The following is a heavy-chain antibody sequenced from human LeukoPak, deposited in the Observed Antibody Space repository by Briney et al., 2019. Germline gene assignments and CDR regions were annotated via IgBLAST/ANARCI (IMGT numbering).Heavy chain of an antibody. V-gene: IGHV3-74*01. J-gene: IGHJ3*02. CDR2: IISDGSSV. CDR3: ASPIAVAANTNAFDI. D-gene: IGHD6-19*01. Sequence: GGSLRLSCTASGFTFSDYWMHWVRQAPGKGPVWVSRIISDGSSVSYVDSVKGRFTMSRDNAKNTLYLQMNSLGAEDTAVYYCASPIAVAANTNAFDIWGQGTMVTVSS. CDR1: GFTFSDYW.